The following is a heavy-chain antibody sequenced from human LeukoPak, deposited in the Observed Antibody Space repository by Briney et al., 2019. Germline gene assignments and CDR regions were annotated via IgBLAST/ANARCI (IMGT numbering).Heavy chain of an antibody. D-gene: IGHD3-22*01. CDR2: ISAYNGNT. J-gene: IGHJ4*02. V-gene: IGHV1-18*01. CDR1: GYTFTSYG. CDR3: GRSRSIVEYDY. Sequence: GASVKVSCKASGYTFTSYGISWVQQAPGQGLEWMGWISAYNGNTNYAQKLQGRVTMTTDTSASTAYMELRSLRSDDTAVYYCGRSRSIVEYDYWGQGTLVTVSS.